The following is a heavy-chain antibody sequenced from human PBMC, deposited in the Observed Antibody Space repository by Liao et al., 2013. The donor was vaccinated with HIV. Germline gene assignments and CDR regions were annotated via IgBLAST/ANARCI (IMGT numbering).Heavy chain of an antibody. CDR2: INHTGST. V-gene: IGHV4-34*01. D-gene: IGHD3-22*01. J-gene: IGHJ3*02. CDR3: ARISGRGISGFGGGRKSRLPFDI. CDR1: GGSLSGYY. Sequence: QVQLQQWGAGLLKPSETLSLTCAVYGGSLSGYYWSWIRQPPGKGLEWIGEINHTGSTNYNPSLKSRVTMSVDTTKNQFSVKLSSVTAADTAVYYCARISGRGISGFGGGRKSRLPFDIWGQGTRVTVSS.